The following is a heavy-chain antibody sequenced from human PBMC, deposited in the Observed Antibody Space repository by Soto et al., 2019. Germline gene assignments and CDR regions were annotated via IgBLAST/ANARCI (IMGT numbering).Heavy chain of an antibody. D-gene: IGHD3-22*01. CDR2: ISGSGGST. Sequence: GSLRLSCAASGFTFSSYAMSWVRQAPGKGLEWVSAISGSGGSTYYADSMKGRFTISRDNSKNTLYLQMNSLRAEDTAVYYCAKPTYYYDSSGSRRGGYGAFDIWGQGTMVTVSS. CDR3: AKPTYYYDSSGSRRGGYGAFDI. V-gene: IGHV3-23*01. CDR1: GFTFSSYA. J-gene: IGHJ3*02.